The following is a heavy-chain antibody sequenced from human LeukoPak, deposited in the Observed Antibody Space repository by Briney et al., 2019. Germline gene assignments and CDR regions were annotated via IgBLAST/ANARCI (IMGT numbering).Heavy chain of an antibody. J-gene: IGHJ4*02. CDR1: GFTFSTYS. CDR2: ISSSSIYI. D-gene: IGHD2-21*02. CDR3: AKTPIVVTAYFDY. V-gene: IGHV3-21*04. Sequence: GGSLRLSCAASGFTFSTYSMNWVRQAPGKGLEWVSSISSSSIYIYYADSLKGRFTISRDNSKNTLYLQMNSLRAEDTAVYYCAKTPIVVTAYFDYWGQGTLVTVSS.